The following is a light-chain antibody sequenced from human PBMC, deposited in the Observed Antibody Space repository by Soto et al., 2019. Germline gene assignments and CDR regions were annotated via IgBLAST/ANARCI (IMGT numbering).Light chain of an antibody. CDR1: QSVNSRY. J-gene: IGKJ2*01. Sequence: EVVLTQSPGTLSLSPGERATLSCRASQSVNSRYLAWYQQKPGQAPRLLIYGASSRATGIPDRFSGSGSGTDFTLTISRLEPGDFAVYYCQYYSSSPMYTLGQGTGLEIK. V-gene: IGKV3-20*01. CDR3: QYYSSSPMYT. CDR2: GAS.